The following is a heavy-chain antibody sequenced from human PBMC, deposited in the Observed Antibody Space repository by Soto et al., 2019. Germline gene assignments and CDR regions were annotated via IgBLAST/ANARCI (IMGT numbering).Heavy chain of an antibody. J-gene: IGHJ6*02. V-gene: IGHV1-2*02. CDR3: ARDRGRVLMVYRHEVNAMDV. D-gene: IGHD2-8*01. Sequence: VTVSCKASGYTFTGYYMHWVRQAPGQGLEWMGWINPNSGGTNYAQKFQGRVTMTRDTSISTAYMELSRLRSDDTAVYYCARDRGRVLMVYRHEVNAMDVWGQGTTVTVSS. CDR2: INPNSGGT. CDR1: GYTFTGYY.